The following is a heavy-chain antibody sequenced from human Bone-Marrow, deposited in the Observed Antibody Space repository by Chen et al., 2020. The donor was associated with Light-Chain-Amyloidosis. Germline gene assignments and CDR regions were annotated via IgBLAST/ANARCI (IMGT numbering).Heavy chain of an antibody. D-gene: IGHD3-10*01. CDR3: ARDPPGSGFAFDY. CDR2: IWYEGSNK. Sequence: QEELVESGGGVVQPGRSLRLSCAASGFTFSTHAMHWVRQAPGKGLEWVAFIWYEGSNKHYADSVKGRFTISRDSSKNTVFLEMNSLRAEDTAVYFCARDPPGSGFAFDYWGQGTLVTVSS. CDR1: GFTFSTHA. J-gene: IGHJ4*02. V-gene: IGHV3-33*01.